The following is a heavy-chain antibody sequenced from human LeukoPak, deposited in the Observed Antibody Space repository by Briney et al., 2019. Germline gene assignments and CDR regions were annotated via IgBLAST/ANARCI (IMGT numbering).Heavy chain of an antibody. CDR3: ARGAEFYYYMDV. D-gene: IGHD3-10*01. CDR2: INPNSGGT. CDR1: GYTFTGYY. V-gene: IGHV1-2*02. Sequence: GASVKVSCKASGYTFTGYYMHWVRQAPGQGLEWMGWINPNSGGTNYAQKFQGRVTMTTDTSTSTAYMELRSLRSDDTAVYYCARGAEFYYYMDVWGKGTTVTVSS. J-gene: IGHJ6*03.